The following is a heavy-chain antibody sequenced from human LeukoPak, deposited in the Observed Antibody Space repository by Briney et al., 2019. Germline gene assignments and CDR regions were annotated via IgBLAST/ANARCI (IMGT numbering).Heavy chain of an antibody. CDR3: ARDHGDRFDY. CDR1: GFTFDDYA. Sequence: GGSLRLSCAASGFTFDDYAMHWVRQAPGKGLEWVSLISWDGGSTYYADSVKGRFTISRDNAKNSLYLQMNSLRAEDTALYYCARDHGDRFDYWGQGTLVTVSS. CDR2: ISWDGGST. V-gene: IGHV3-43D*03. J-gene: IGHJ4*02. D-gene: IGHD4-17*01.